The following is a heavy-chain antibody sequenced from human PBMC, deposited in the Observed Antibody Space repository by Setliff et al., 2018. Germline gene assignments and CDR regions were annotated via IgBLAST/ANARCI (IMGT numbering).Heavy chain of an antibody. CDR3: VREYSGGGLT. Sequence: VKVSCKASGYTFTSYGFSWVRQAPGQGLEWMGRISVYNGNTNYGQKYQGRVAMTTDTSTNTVYMELRSLRSDDTAVYFCVREYSGGGLTWGQGTMVTVSS. V-gene: IGHV1-18*01. CDR2: ISVYNGNT. J-gene: IGHJ3*01. D-gene: IGHD1-26*01. CDR1: GYTFTSYG.